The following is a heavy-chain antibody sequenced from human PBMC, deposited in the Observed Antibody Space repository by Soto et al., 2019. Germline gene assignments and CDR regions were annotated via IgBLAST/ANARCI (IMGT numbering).Heavy chain of an antibody. J-gene: IGHJ4*02. V-gene: IGHV3-23*01. CDR3: ADGGRYPYY. CDR1: GFTFSSYA. D-gene: IGHD1-26*01. CDR2: ISAGGDGT. Sequence: PGGALRLSCAASGFTFSSYAISWVRQAPGKGLEWVSSISAGGDGTYYADSVKGRFTISRDNSKNTVYLQMTSLRADDTAVYYCADGGRYPYYWGPGTLVTVSS.